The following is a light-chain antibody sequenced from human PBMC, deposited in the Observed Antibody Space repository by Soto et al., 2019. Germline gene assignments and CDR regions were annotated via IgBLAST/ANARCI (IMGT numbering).Light chain of an antibody. CDR3: QQYGSSLLYT. J-gene: IGKJ2*01. CDR2: GAS. CDR1: QSVSSSY. Sequence: EIVLTQSPGTLSLSPGERATLSCRASQSVSSSYLAWYQQKPGQAPRLLIYGASSRATGIPDRFSGSGSGTDFTLTISRLEPEDFAVYYCQQYGSSLLYTFDQGTKLEI. V-gene: IGKV3-20*01.